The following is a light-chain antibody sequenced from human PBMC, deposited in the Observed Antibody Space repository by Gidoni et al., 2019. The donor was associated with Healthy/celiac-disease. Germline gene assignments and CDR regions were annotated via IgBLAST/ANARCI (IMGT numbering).Light chain of an antibody. CDR1: QSISSW. CDR3: QQYNSYWT. J-gene: IGKJ1*01. CDR2: KAS. V-gene: IGKV1-5*03. Sequence: DIQITQSPSTLSASVGDRVTITCRSSQSISSWLAWYQQKPGKAPKLLIYKASSLESGVPSRCSGSGSGTEFTLTISRLQHDDFATYYCQQYNSYWTFGQGTKVEIK.